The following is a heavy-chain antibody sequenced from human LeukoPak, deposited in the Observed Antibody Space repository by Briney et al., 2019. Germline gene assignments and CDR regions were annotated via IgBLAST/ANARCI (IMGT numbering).Heavy chain of an antibody. CDR2: INPNSGGT. Sequence: ASVKVSCKTSGYTFTDYHMHWVRQAPGQGLEWMGWINPNSGGTNSAQKFQGRVTMTRDTSVSTAYMELSRLTSDDTAVYHCARGSDSSGYPGFWGQGTLVTVSS. J-gene: IGHJ4*02. CDR3: ARGSDSSGYPGF. D-gene: IGHD3-22*01. CDR1: GYTFTDYH. V-gene: IGHV1-2*02.